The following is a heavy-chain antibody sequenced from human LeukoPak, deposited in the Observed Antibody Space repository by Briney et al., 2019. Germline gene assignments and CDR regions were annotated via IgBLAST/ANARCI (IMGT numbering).Heavy chain of an antibody. Sequence: GGSLRLSRAASGFTVSNNYMAWVRQAPGKGLEWVSLIYSGGSTYYADSVKGRFTISRDNSKNTLYLQMNSLRAEDTAIYYCARKPDYWGQGTLVTVSS. CDR3: ARKPDY. V-gene: IGHV3-53*01. CDR2: IYSGGST. CDR1: GFTVSNNY. J-gene: IGHJ4*02.